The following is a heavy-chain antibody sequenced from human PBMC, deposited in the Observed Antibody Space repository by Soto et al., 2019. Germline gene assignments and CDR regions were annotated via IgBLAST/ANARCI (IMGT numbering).Heavy chain of an antibody. CDR1: GYTFTSYG. CDR2: ICAYNGNT. CDR3: ARGGGRKAAAGKGDYYYYGMDV. Sequence: QVPLVQSGAEVKKPGASVQVSCKASGYTFTSYGISWVRQAPGQGLEWMGWICAYNGNTSYAQKHPGRVTMTTDTCTSTAHMGLRSRRSDDTAVYYSARGGGRKAAAGKGDYYYYGMDVWGQGTTVTVSS. V-gene: IGHV1-18*01. J-gene: IGHJ6*02. D-gene: IGHD6-13*01.